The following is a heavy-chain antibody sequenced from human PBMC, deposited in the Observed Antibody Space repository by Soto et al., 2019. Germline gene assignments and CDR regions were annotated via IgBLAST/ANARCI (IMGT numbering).Heavy chain of an antibody. CDR2: IYSTGST. V-gene: IGHV4-30-2*01. Sequence: TLSLTCAVSGVSINRADYHWAWRRKPPGKGLEWVGDIYSTGSTYSNPSLKSRVTISVDKSKNQFSLKLSSVTAADTAVYFGARAPRGYSRSLNWCEPWGQGTRVTVSS. J-gene: IGHJ5*02. CDR1: GVSINRADYH. CDR3: ARAPRGYSRSLNWCEP. D-gene: IGHD6-13*01.